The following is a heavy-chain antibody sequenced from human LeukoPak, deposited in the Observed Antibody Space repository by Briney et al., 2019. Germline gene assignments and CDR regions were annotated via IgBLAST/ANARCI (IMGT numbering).Heavy chain of an antibody. CDR1: GYTFTGYY. J-gene: IGHJ4*02. CDR3: ARDTYDSSGYYLYYFDY. Sequence: GASVKVSCKASGYTFTGYYMHWVRQAPGQGLEWMGWINPNSGGTNYAQKFQGRVTMTRDTSISTAYMELSRLRSDDTAVYYCARDTYDSSGYYLYYFDYWGQGTLVTVSS. D-gene: IGHD3-22*01. V-gene: IGHV1-2*02. CDR2: INPNSGGT.